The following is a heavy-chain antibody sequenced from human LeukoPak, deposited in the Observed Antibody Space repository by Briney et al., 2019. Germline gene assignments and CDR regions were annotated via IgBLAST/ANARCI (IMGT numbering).Heavy chain of an antibody. CDR3: VRVPARASSAFYYFDY. CDR2: ISYDGINI. D-gene: IGHD6-19*01. J-gene: IGHJ4*02. V-gene: IGHV3-30-3*01. CDR1: GCNFNTYA. Sequence: GGSLRLSCTASGCNFNTYAMHWVRQTPGMGLEWVAVISYDGINIYYLDSVKGRFTISRDNSNNTLYLQITSLRPEDTAVYYCVRVPARASSAFYYFDYWGQGTLVTVSS.